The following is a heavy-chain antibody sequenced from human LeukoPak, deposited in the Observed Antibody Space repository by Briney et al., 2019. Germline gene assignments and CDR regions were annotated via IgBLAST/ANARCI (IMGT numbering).Heavy chain of an antibody. CDR1: GFTFSSYA. V-gene: IGHV3-30-3*01. Sequence: GGSLGLSCAASGFTFSSYAMHWVRQAPGKGLEWVAVISYDGSNKYYADSVKGRFTISRDNSKNTLYLQMNSLRAEDTAVYYCARDLYVHGPFDYWGQGTLVTVSS. CDR3: ARDLYVHGPFDY. D-gene: IGHD3-16*01. CDR2: ISYDGSNK. J-gene: IGHJ4*02.